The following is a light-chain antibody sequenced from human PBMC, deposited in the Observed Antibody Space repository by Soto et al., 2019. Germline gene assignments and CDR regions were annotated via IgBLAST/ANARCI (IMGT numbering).Light chain of an antibody. CDR1: QSVGSTY. CDR2: GAS. Sequence: RATLSYRASQSVGSTYLAWYKQKPGQAPRLLIYGASTRATGIPDRFSGSGSGTDLTLNISWVGGHDIAAYSLQQYGWARTLGQGTKVDIK. CDR3: QQYGWART. J-gene: IGKJ1*01. V-gene: IGKV3-20*01.